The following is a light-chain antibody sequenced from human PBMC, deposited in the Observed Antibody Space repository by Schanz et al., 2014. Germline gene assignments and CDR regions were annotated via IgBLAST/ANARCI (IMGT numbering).Light chain of an antibody. J-gene: IGKJ1*01. CDR2: GAS. CDR3: QQYDNWPRT. V-gene: IGKV3-15*01. CDR1: QSVSSN. Sequence: EIVMTQSPDTLSVSPGERATLSCRASQSVSSNLAWYQQKPGQAPRLLIDGASTRATGIPARFSGSGSGTEFTLTISSLQSEDLAVYYCQQYDNWPRTFGQGTKVEIK.